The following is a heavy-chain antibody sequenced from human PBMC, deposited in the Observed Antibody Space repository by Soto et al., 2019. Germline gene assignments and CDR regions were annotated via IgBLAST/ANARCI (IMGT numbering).Heavy chain of an antibody. CDR2: INAGNGNT. D-gene: IGHD5-12*01. V-gene: IGHV1-3*01. CDR1: GYTFTSYA. CDR3: ARDLRWRGFGGPSVY. J-gene: IGHJ4*02. Sequence: ASVKVSCKASGYTFTSYAMHWVRQAPGQRLEWMGWINAGNGNTKYSQKFKGRVTITRDTSASTAYMELSSLRSEDTAVYYCARDLRWRGFGGPSVYWGQGTLVTVSS.